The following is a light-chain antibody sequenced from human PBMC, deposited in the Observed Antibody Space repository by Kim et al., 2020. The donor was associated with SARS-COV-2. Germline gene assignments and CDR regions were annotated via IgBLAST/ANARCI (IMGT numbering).Light chain of an antibody. CDR2: DAS. CDR1: QSVSIY. CDR3: QQRTNSPPWT. Sequence: SPGERATLSCRASQSVSIYLAWYQQKLGQAPRLLIYDASNRATGIPARFSGSGSGTDFTLTISSLEPEDFAVYYCQQRTNSPPWTFGQGTKVDIK. J-gene: IGKJ1*01. V-gene: IGKV3-11*01.